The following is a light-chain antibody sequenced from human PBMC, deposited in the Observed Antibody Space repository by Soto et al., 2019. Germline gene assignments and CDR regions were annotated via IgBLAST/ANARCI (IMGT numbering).Light chain of an antibody. Sequence: QSVLTQPRSVSGYPGQSVTISCTGTSSDVGGYNFVSWYQQHPGQAPKLMIYDVSQRPSGVPDRFSGSKSGNTASLTISGLQYEDEADYYCCSYAGSHFLFGGGTKLTVL. CDR3: CSYAGSHFL. J-gene: IGLJ2*01. CDR1: SSDVGGYNF. CDR2: DVS. V-gene: IGLV2-11*01.